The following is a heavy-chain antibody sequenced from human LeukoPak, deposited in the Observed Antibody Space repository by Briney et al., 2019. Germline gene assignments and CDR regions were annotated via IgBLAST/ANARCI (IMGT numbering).Heavy chain of an antibody. V-gene: IGHV4-39*01. D-gene: IGHD2-2*01. Sequence: SETLSPTCTVSGGSISSNSYYWGWIRQPPGKGLEWIGTINYSGNTYYNTSLKSRVTMSVDTSKNQFSLKLRSVTAADTAVYYCARLGHQLEHYFDSWGQGTLVTVSS. CDR3: ARLGHQLEHYFDS. J-gene: IGHJ4*02. CDR1: GGSISSNSYY. CDR2: INYSGNT.